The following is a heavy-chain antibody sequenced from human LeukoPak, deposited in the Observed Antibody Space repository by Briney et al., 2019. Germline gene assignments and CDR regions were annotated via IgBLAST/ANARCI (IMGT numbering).Heavy chain of an antibody. V-gene: IGHV3-7*04. CDR2: INEVGSDK. CDR3: ARHGNWAFDF. Sequence: GGSLRLFCAASGFTFSSSWMSWVRQAPGKGLEWVATINEVGSDKQYMDSVKGRLSISRDNPKNSLYLQMNSPRAEDTAVYFCARHGNWAFDFWGQGTMVTVSS. D-gene: IGHD1-1*01. CDR1: GFTFSSSW. J-gene: IGHJ3*01.